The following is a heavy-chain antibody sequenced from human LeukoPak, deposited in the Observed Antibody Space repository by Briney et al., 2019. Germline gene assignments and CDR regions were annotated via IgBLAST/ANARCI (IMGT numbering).Heavy chain of an antibody. D-gene: IGHD6-19*01. CDR1: GYSFTNYW. CDR3: ARVPPYTSGWYYFDY. CDR2: IDPSDSYS. J-gene: IGHJ4*02. V-gene: IGHV5-10-1*01. Sequence: GESLKISCKGSGYSFTNYWIGWVRQMPGKGLEWMGRIDPSDSYSSYSPSFRGHVTISADKSISTAYLQWSSLKASDTAMYYCARVPPYTSGWYYFDYWGQGTLVTVSS.